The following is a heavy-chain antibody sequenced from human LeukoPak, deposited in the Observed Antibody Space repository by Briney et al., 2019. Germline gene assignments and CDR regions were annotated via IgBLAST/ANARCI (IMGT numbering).Heavy chain of an antibody. Sequence: PGRSLRLSCAASGLPFSKYGMHWVRQAPGKGLEWVAVIWYDGRYKYYADSVKGRFTISRDNSKNTLYLQMNSLRAEDTAVYYCAKDRAVAGTDARYYFDYWGQGTLVTVSS. CDR1: GLPFSKYG. CDR2: IWYDGRYK. J-gene: IGHJ4*02. D-gene: IGHD6-19*01. CDR3: AKDRAVAGTDARYYFDY. V-gene: IGHV3-33*06.